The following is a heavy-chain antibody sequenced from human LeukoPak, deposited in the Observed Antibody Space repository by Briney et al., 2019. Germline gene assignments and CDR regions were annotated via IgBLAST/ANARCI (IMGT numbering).Heavy chain of an antibody. CDR3: AKGSVEYSYGYYMDV. V-gene: IGHV3-20*04. CDR1: GFTFDDYG. D-gene: IGHD5-18*01. CDR2: INWYGGST. Sequence: PGWSLRLSCAASGFTFDDYGMSWVRQAPGKGLEWVSGINWYGGSTGYADSVKGRFTISRDNAKNSLYLQMNSLRAEDMALYYCAKGSVEYSYGYYMDVWGKGTTVTVSS. J-gene: IGHJ6*03.